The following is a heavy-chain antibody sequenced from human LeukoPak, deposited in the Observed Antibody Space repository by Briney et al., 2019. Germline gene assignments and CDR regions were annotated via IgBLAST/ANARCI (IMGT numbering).Heavy chain of an antibody. V-gene: IGHV3-23*01. CDR3: AKATGITSTGPEF. CDR2: VSGAGTYT. J-gene: IGHJ4*02. D-gene: IGHD1-1*01. CDR1: GFTFGTYS. Sequence: GGSLRLSCDASGFTFGTYSMAWVRQAPGQGLEWVSGVSGAGTYTFYTDSVKGRFTVSRDNSKNTLFLQMNSLRAEDTAVYYCAKATGITSTGPEFWGQGTLVTVSS.